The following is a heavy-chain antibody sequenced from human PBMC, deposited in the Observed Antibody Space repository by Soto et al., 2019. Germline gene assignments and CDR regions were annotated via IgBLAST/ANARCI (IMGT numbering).Heavy chain of an antibody. D-gene: IGHD2-15*01. CDR2: MSYDGSKK. CDR1: GFTFTSYA. J-gene: IGHJ4*02. Sequence: GGSLRLSCAASGFTFTSYAMHWVRQAPGKGLEWVAVMSYDGSKKYYADSVKGRFSISRDDSEKTLFLQMSSLRPEDTAVYYCARDPPSKVVAAQTHFDYWGQGTLVIVSS. CDR3: ARDPPSKVVAAQTHFDY. V-gene: IGHV3-30-3*01.